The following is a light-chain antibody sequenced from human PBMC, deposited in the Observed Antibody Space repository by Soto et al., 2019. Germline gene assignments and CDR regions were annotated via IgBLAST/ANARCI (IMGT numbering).Light chain of an antibody. V-gene: IGKV2-30*01. CDR3: MQGTQWPPT. Sequence: VVMTQSPLSLPVTLGQPASISCRSSDTLVYGYGNIYFSLFQQRPGQSPMRLIYKVFNRDSGVPGRYSGSASGTHFTLQISRVEAEDVGVYYCMQGTQWPPTFGPGTKVDSK. CDR1: DTLVYGYGNIY. CDR2: KVF. J-gene: IGKJ3*01.